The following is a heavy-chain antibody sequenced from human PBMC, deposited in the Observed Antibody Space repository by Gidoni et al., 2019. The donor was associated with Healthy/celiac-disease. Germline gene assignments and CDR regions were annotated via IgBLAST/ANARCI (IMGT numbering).Heavy chain of an antibody. D-gene: IGHD2-21*01. CDR1: GYTFTDYY. Sequence: QEQLVQSGDEVKKPGASVKVSGKAAGYTFTDYYMHWVRQAPGQGLEWMGGSNPNSGGTKYAQKFQDRVSMTTDTSISTAYMAVSRLTSDDTAVYYCARGTIRMDVWGPGTTVTVSS. CDR2: SNPNSGGT. V-gene: IGHV1-2*02. CDR3: ARGTIRMDV. J-gene: IGHJ6*02.